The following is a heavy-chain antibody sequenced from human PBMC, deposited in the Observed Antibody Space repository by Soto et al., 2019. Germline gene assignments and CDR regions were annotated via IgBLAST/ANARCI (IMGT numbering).Heavy chain of an antibody. D-gene: IGHD3-16*01. CDR1: GYAFTNYG. CDR3: ARGPMTTLSSPAFD. V-gene: IGHV1-18*01. J-gene: IGHJ4*02. Sequence: QVQLVQSGAEVKKPGASVTVSCKASGYAFTNYGITWVRQAPGQGLEWMGWISGYNGNTNYAQKLQGGVTMTEDTSMSTAYMELRSLRSADTAVYYCARGPMTTLSSPAFDWGQGTLLTVSS. CDR2: ISGYNGNT.